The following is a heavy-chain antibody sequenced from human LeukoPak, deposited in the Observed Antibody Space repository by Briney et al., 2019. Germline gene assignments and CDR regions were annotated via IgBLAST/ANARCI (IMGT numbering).Heavy chain of an antibody. CDR3: ARRLSLRFDAFAV. J-gene: IGHJ3*01. CDR2: MSDIGPNT. CDR1: GFSVTDYA. V-gene: IGHV3-23*01. Sequence: GGSLRLSCAASGFSVTDYAMTWICQSPGKGLEWVSSMSDIGPNTYYADSVKGRFTISRDTSKNTLFLHMNSLRAGDTALYYCARRLSLRFDAFAVWGPGTVVTVSS. D-gene: IGHD3-3*01.